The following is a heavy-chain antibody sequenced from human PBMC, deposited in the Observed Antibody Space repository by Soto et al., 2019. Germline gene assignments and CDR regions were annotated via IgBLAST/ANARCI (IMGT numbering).Heavy chain of an antibody. J-gene: IGHJ4*02. Sequence: SETLSLTCAVSGDSISNGDWWSWVRQLPGKGMECIVAIHPIGDTNYNPSLKIRLTISLDNFKILFSLKLSFVTVADMFVYYCSKQQFYYDSSGSLFDYWGQGTLVTVSS. V-gene: IGHV4-4*02. D-gene: IGHD3-22*01. CDR1: GDSISNGDW. CDR3: SKQQFYYDSSGSLFDY. CDR2: IHPIGDT.